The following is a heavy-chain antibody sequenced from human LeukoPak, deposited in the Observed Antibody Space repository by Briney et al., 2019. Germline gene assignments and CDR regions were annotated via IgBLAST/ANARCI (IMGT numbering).Heavy chain of an antibody. CDR1: GGSISSYY. D-gene: IGHD5-12*01. CDR2: IYYSGST. Sequence: PSETLSLTCTVSGGSISSYYWSWIRQPPGKGLEWIGYIYYSGSTNYNPSLKSRVTISVDTSKNQFSLKLSSVTAADTAVYYCARLGLCSGYAIDFWGQGTLVTVSS. CDR3: ARLGLCSGYAIDF. V-gene: IGHV4-59*01. J-gene: IGHJ4*02.